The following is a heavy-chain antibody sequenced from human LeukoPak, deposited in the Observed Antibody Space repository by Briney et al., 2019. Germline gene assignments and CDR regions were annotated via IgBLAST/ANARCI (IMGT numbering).Heavy chain of an antibody. Sequence: PSETLSLTCSVYGRSFSGCYWTWVRQPPGKGLEWIREVNHSGTTKFHPSLKSRVTMSVDTSKNQVSLNLRSVTAADTAVYFCAVGVSTMSFDHWGQGTQVTVSS. D-gene: IGHD3-10*02. CDR3: AVGVSTMSFDH. J-gene: IGHJ4*02. V-gene: IGHV4-34*01. CDR1: GRSFSGCY. CDR2: VNHSGTT.